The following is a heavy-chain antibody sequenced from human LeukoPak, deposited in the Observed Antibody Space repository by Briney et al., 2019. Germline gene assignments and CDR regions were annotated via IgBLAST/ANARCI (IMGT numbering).Heavy chain of an antibody. V-gene: IGHV1-46*01. CDR2: INPSGGST. Sequence: ASVKVSCKASGYTFTSYYMHWVRQAPGQGLEWTGIINPSGGSTSYAQKFQGRVTMTRDTSTSTVYMELSSLRSEDTAVYYCARDHDYGDSRGDYFDYWGQGTLVTVSS. CDR1: GYTFTSYY. CDR3: ARDHDYGDSRGDYFDY. D-gene: IGHD4-17*01. J-gene: IGHJ4*02.